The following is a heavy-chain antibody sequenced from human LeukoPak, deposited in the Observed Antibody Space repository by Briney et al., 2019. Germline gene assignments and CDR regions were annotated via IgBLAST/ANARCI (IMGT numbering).Heavy chain of an antibody. V-gene: IGHV3-21*01. CDR3: ARADSSSSRLDC. J-gene: IGHJ4*02. CDR2: INSKSRYI. CDR1: GFTFSSYG. Sequence: GGSLRLSCAASGFTFSSYGMVWVRQAPGKGLEWVSSINSKSRYIYYADSLKGRFTISRDNGKNSVYLQMNSLRAEDTAVYFCARADSSSSRLDCWGQGTLVTVSS. D-gene: IGHD6-6*01.